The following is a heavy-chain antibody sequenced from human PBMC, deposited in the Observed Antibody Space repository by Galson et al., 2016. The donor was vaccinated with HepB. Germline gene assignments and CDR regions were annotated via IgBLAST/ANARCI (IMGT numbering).Heavy chain of an antibody. CDR2: ISSDGTNQ. CDR3: ARAMARAKRMWAFYY. D-gene: IGHD1-26*01. CDR1: GFTFSTYA. V-gene: IGHV3-30-3*01. J-gene: IGHJ4*02. Sequence: SLRLSCAAPGFTFSTYAMHWVRQAPGKGLEWVAVISSDGTNQYYADSVKGRSTISRDTSKNTLYLQMNSLRPEDTAVYYCARAMARAKRMWAFYYWGQGTRVTVSS.